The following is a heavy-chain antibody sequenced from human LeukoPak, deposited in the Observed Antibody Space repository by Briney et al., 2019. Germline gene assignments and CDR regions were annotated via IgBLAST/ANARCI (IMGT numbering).Heavy chain of an antibody. Sequence: GGSLRLSCAVAGLTATDNYMRSARLPPGKGMQSVPVVYPDVPTYYPDPGKARFPISRDNSRNTLLLQLNRLRADDTAVYYCARTTLACGDYDYWGQGTLVTVSS. J-gene: IGHJ4*02. D-gene: IGHD1-1*01. CDR1: GLTATDNY. CDR3: ARTTLACGDYDY. CDR2: VYPDVPT. V-gene: IGHV3-53*01.